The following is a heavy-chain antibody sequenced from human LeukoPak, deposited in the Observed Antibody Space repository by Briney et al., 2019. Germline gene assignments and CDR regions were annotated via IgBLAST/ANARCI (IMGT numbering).Heavy chain of an antibody. CDR1: GGSFSGYY. V-gene: IGHV4-34*01. CDR3: ARLGKYYYDSSGYGY. Sequence: SETLSLTCAVYGGSFSGYYWSWIRQPPGKGLEWIGEINHSGSTNYNPSLKSRVTISVDTSKNQFSLKLSSVTAADTAVYYCARLGKYYYDSSGYGYWGKGTLVTVSS. CDR2: INHSGST. J-gene: IGHJ4*02. D-gene: IGHD3-22*01.